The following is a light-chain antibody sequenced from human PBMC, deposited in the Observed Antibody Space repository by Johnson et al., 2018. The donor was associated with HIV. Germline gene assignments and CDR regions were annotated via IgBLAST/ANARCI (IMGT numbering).Light chain of an antibody. CDR2: DNN. CDR1: SSNIGNHY. CDR3: GTWDSSLSTFYV. Sequence: QSVLTQPPSVSAAPGQKVTISCSGTSSNIGNHYVSGYQLLPGTATKLLIYDNNKRPSGIPDRFSGSKSGTSVTLGITGLPPGDEADYYCGTWDSSLSTFYVFGTGTKVTVL. J-gene: IGLJ1*01. V-gene: IGLV1-51*01.